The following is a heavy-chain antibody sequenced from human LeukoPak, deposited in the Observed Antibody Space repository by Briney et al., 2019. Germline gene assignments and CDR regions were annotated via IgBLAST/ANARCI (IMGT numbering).Heavy chain of an antibody. Sequence: ASVKVSCKASGYTFTSYYMHWVRQAPGQGLEWMGIINPSGGSTSYAQKFQGRVTVTRDMSTSTVYMELSSLRSEDTAVYYCARGTVTTFYIDYWGQGTLVTVSS. J-gene: IGHJ4*02. CDR3: ARGTVTTFYIDY. D-gene: IGHD4-17*01. CDR2: INPSGGST. CDR1: GYTFTSYY. V-gene: IGHV1-46*01.